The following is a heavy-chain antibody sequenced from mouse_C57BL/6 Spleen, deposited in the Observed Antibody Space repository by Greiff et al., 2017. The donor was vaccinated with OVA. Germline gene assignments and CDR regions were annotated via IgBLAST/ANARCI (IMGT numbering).Heavy chain of an antibody. D-gene: IGHD1-1*01. CDR2: IDPEDGDT. Sequence: VQLQQSGAELVRPGASVKLSCTASGFNIKDSYMPGVKQRLEQGLEWIGRIDPEDGDTEYAPKFQGKATMTADTSSNTAYLQLSSLTSEDTAVYYCTTDYGSSFDYWGQGTTLTVSS. V-gene: IGHV14-1*01. CDR3: TTDYGSSFDY. J-gene: IGHJ2*01. CDR1: GFNIKDSY.